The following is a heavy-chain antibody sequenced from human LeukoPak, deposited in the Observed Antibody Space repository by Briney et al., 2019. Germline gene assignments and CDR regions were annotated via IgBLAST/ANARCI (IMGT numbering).Heavy chain of an antibody. D-gene: IGHD6-13*01. CDR2: IYTSGST. V-gene: IGHV4-4*07. J-gene: IGHJ6*02. CDR3: ARIPRQQLSPYYYYGMDV. CDR1: GGSISSYY. Sequence: SETLSLTCTVSGGSISSYYWSWIRQPAGKGLEWIGRIYTSGSTNYNPSLNSRVTMSVDTSKNQFSLKLSSVTAADTAVYYCARIPRQQLSPYYYYGMDVWGQGTTVTVSS.